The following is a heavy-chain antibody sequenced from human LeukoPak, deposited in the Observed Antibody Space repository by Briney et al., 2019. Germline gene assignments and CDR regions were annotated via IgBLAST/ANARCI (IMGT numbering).Heavy chain of an antibody. Sequence: ASVKVSCKASGYTFTGYYMHWVRQAPGQGLEWMGWINPSSGGTNYAQKFQGRVTMTRDTSITTAYMELSRLTSDDTAVYYCARDFLLVWFGELPAHYSDYWGQGTLVTVSS. D-gene: IGHD3-10*01. CDR2: INPSSGGT. V-gene: IGHV1-2*02. J-gene: IGHJ4*02. CDR1: GYTFTGYY. CDR3: ARDFLLVWFGELPAHYSDY.